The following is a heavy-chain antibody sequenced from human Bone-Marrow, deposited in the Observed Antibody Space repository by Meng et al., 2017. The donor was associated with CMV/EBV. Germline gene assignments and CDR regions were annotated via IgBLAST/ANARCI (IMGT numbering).Heavy chain of an antibody. J-gene: IGHJ4*02. V-gene: IGHV1-8*01. CDR1: GYTFISYD. Sequence: ASVKVSCKASGYTFISYDINWVRQATGQGLEWMGWMNPNSGNTGYAQKFQGRITMTRNTSISTAYMELSSLRSEDTAVYYCAIGPLQLDVIFDYWGQGTLVTVYS. CDR3: AIGPLQLDVIFDY. D-gene: IGHD6-6*01. CDR2: MNPNSGNT.